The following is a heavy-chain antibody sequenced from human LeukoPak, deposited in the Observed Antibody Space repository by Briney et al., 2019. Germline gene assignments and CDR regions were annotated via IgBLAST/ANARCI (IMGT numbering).Heavy chain of an antibody. J-gene: IGHJ6*02. CDR3: AVGAHSYGDYAMDV. CDR1: GFTFTTSA. D-gene: IGHD4-17*01. CDR2: IVVGSGYT. Sequence: EASVKVSCKASGFTFTTSAMQWVRQARGQRLEWIGWIVVGSGYTNFAQKFQERVTFTRDMSTSTAYMELSSLRSEDTAVYYCAVGAHSYGDYAMDVWGQGTTVSVSS. V-gene: IGHV1-58*02.